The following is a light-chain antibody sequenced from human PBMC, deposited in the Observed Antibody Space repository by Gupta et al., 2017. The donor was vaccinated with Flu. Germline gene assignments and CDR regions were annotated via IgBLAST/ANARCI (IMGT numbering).Light chain of an antibody. Sequence: DIQMTQSPSSLSASVGDRVTISCRASQSVSKYLNWYQQKPGKAPKLLIYAASSLQSGVPSRFSGSGSGTDFTLTISSLQPEDFASYYCQQSYSTPNTFDQGTRLEIK. V-gene: IGKV1-39*01. J-gene: IGKJ5*01. CDR2: AAS. CDR1: QSVSKY. CDR3: QQSYSTPNT.